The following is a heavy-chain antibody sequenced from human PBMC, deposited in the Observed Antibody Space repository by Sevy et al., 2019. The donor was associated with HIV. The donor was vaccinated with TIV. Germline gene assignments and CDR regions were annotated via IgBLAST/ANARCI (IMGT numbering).Heavy chain of an antibody. Sequence: SETLSLTCSVSGGSIVSSSCYWNWIRQPPGKGLEWIGSIYYNGHTYYNPSLKSRLTISIDTSKNQFYLTLSSVTAADTSIYYCARSAAGHEYYYGLDVWGQGATVTVSS. CDR2: IYYNGHT. J-gene: IGHJ6*02. CDR3: ARSAAGHEYYYGLDV. CDR1: GGSIVSSSCY. D-gene: IGHD6-13*01. V-gene: IGHV4-39*01.